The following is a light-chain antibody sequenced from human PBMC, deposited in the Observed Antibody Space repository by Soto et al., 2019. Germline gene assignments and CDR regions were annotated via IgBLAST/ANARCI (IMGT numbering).Light chain of an antibody. CDR2: GNI. Sequence: QLVLTQPPSVSGAPGQRVTFSCFGSSSNIGADYDVHWYQQLPGTAPKLLIDGNINRPSGVPDRFSGSKSGASAALAITGLQPEDEADYYCQSYDTSLGFVFGTGTKLTVL. CDR1: SSNIGADYD. CDR3: QSYDTSLGFV. V-gene: IGLV1-40*01. J-gene: IGLJ1*01.